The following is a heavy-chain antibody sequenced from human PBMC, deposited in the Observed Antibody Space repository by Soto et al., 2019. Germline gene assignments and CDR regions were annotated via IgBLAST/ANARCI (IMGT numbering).Heavy chain of an antibody. CDR1: GGSISSSNW. CDR3: ARGRYTMVRGVISDY. Sequence: PSETLYLTCAVSGGSISSSNWWSWVRQPPGKGLEWIGEIYHSGSTNYNPSLKSRVTISVDKSKNQFSLKLSSVTAADTAVYYCARGRYTMVRGVISDYWGQGTLVTVS. J-gene: IGHJ4*02. V-gene: IGHV4-4*02. CDR2: IYHSGST. D-gene: IGHD3-10*01.